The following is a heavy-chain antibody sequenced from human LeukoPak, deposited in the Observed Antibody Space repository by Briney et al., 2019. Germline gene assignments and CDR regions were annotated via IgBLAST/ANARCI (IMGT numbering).Heavy chain of an antibody. Sequence: ASVKVSCKASGYTFASFDINWVRQATGQGLEWMGWMNPNSANTDYTQKFQGRVTMTRNTSVSTVYMELSSLRSEDTAVYYCARGFRSSGDGMDVWGQGTTVTVSS. D-gene: IGHD6-25*01. CDR1: GYTFASFD. CDR2: MNPNSANT. V-gene: IGHV1-8*01. CDR3: ARGFRSSGDGMDV. J-gene: IGHJ6*02.